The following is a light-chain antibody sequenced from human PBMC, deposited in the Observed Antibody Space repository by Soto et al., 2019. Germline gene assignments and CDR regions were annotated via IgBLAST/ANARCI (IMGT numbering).Light chain of an antibody. CDR1: SREVGGYNY. V-gene: IGLV2-14*01. Sequence: QSVLTQPASVSGPPGQSIPISCTGTSREVGGYNYVSWYQQHPGKAPKLMIYDVSNRPSGVSNRFSGSKSGNTASLTISGLQAEDEADYYCSSYTSSSSYVFGTGTKLTVL. CDR3: SSYTSSSSYV. J-gene: IGLJ1*01. CDR2: DVS.